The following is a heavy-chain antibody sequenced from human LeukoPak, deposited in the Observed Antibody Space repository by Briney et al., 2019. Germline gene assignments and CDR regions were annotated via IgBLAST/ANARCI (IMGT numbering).Heavy chain of an antibody. Sequence: WGSRRLSCAASGYTFSDFSVNWVRQAQGKGLEWVSSISIRSNYSYYADSVRGRFTISRDDARDSLFLQMNSLRAEDTAVYFCVRLRRNNDRSGYYYYYDYWGQGTLVTVCS. CDR2: ISIRSNYS. CDR3: VRLRRNNDRSGYYYYYDY. J-gene: IGHJ4*02. CDR1: GYTFSDFS. V-gene: IGHV3-21*01. D-gene: IGHD3-22*01.